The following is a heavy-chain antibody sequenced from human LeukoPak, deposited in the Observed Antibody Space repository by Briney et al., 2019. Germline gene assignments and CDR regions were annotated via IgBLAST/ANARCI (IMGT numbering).Heavy chain of an antibody. D-gene: IGHD3-10*01. CDR3: ARAGYYGSEDY. J-gene: IGHJ4*02. Sequence: SETLSLTCTVSGGSISSYYWSWIRQPPGKGLEWIGYIYYSGGTNYNPSLKSRVTISVDTSKNQFSLKLSSVTAADTAVYYCARAGYYGSEDYWGQGTLVTVSS. V-gene: IGHV4-59*01. CDR2: IYYSGGT. CDR1: GGSISSYY.